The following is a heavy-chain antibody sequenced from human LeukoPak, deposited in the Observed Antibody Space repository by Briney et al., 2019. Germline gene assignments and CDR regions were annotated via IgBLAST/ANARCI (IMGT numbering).Heavy chain of an antibody. D-gene: IGHD3-3*01. Sequence: GESLKISCKGSGYSFTSYWNGWVRQMPAKGLEWVGIIYPGDSDTRYSPSFQGQVTISADKSISTAYLQWSSLKASDTAMYYCARSINFWSGYYYESFDYWGQGTLVTVSS. CDR2: IYPGDSDT. V-gene: IGHV5-51*01. CDR1: GYSFTSYW. J-gene: IGHJ4*02. CDR3: ARSINFWSGYYYESFDY.